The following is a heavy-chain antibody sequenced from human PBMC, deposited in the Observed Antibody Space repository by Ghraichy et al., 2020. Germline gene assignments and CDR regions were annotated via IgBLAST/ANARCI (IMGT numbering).Heavy chain of an antibody. CDR1: GFTFSSYG. Sequence: GGSLRLSCAASGFTFSSYGMHWVRQAPGKGLEWVAVIWYDGSNKYYADSVKGRFTISRDNSKNTLYLQMNSLRAEDTAVYYCARDQWYSSSWMLYYYYGMDVWGQGTTVTVSS. D-gene: IGHD6-13*01. J-gene: IGHJ6*02. CDR2: IWYDGSNK. V-gene: IGHV3-33*01. CDR3: ARDQWYSSSWMLYYYYGMDV.